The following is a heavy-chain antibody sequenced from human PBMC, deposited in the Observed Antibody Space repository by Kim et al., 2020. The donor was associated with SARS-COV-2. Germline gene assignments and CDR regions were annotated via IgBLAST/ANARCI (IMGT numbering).Heavy chain of an antibody. V-gene: IGHV1-8*02. Sequence: ASVKVSCKASGYTFTSYAINWVRQATGQGLEWMGWMNPNIGNTGYAQKFQGRVTMTRNTSISTAYMELSSLRSEDTAVYYCASSPYMVRRPGFDPWGQGTLVTVSS. CDR2: MNPNIGNT. D-gene: IGHD3-10*01. CDR1: GYTFTSYA. J-gene: IGHJ5*02. CDR3: ASSPYMVRRPGFDP.